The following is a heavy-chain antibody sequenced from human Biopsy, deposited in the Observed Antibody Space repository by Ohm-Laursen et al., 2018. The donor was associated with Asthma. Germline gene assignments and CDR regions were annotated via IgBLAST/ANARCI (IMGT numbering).Heavy chain of an antibody. CDR1: GGSFSNFA. CDR2: ILTKFDIT. CDR3: ARSYDTDSYPVLVLDY. D-gene: IGHD3-22*01. Sequence: SVKVSCNASGGSFSNFAFSWVRQAPGHGLEWMGTILTKFDITSYAEKFQGRVTITADKSTSTTYMELSRLRSEDTAVYYRARSYDTDSYPVLVLDYWGQGTLVIVSS. V-gene: IGHV1-69*04. J-gene: IGHJ4*02.